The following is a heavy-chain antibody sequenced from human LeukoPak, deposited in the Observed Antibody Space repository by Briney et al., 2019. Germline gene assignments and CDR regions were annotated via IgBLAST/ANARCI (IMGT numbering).Heavy chain of an antibody. J-gene: IGHJ4*02. V-gene: IGHV4-31*03. CDR2: IYYSGST. CDR3: ARYYDSSGYYRYFDY. Sequence: SQTLSLTCTVSGGSISSGGYYWSWIRQHPGKGLEWIGYIYYSGSTYYNPSLKSRVTISVDTSKNQFSLKLSSVTAADTAVYCCARYYDSSGYYRYFDYWGQGTLVTVSS. CDR1: GGSISSGGYY. D-gene: IGHD3-22*01.